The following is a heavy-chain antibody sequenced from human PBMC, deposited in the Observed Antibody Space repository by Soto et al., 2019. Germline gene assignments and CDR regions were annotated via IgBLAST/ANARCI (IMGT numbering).Heavy chain of an antibody. Sequence: QVQLVQSGAEVKKPGSSVKVSCKASGGTFSSYAISWVRQAPGQGLEWMGGIIPIFGTANYAQKFQGRVTITADESTSTAYMGLSSLRSDDTAVYYCAGDGYCSSTSCYTDWYFDLWGRGTLVTVSS. V-gene: IGHV1-69*01. CDR1: GGTFSSYA. J-gene: IGHJ2*01. D-gene: IGHD2-2*02. CDR3: AGDGYCSSTSCYTDWYFDL. CDR2: IIPIFGTA.